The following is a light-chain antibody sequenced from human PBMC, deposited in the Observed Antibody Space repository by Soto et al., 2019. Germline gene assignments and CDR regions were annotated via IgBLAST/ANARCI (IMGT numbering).Light chain of an antibody. J-gene: IGKJ1*01. CDR2: GAS. CDR3: QQYVSSPKT. Sequence: EIVLTQSPGTLSLSPGERATLSCRASQSVSSSYLAWYQQKPGQAPRLLIYGASSRATGIPDRFSGSGSGKDFTLTISRLEPEDFAVYYCQQYVSSPKTFGQVTKVEIK. V-gene: IGKV3-20*01. CDR1: QSVSSSY.